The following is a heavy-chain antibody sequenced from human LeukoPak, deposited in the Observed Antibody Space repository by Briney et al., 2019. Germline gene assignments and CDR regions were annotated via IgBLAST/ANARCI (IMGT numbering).Heavy chain of an antibody. Sequence: SETLSLTCTVSGGSISDCYWSWVRQPAGKGLEWIGRIYTSGSTNYNPSLKSRVTMSVDTSKNQFSLKLSSVTAADTAVYYCARQGRTGFDYWGQGTLVTVSS. V-gene: IGHV4-4*07. J-gene: IGHJ4*02. CDR3: ARQGRTGFDY. CDR2: IYTSGST. D-gene: IGHD7-27*01. CDR1: GGSISDCY.